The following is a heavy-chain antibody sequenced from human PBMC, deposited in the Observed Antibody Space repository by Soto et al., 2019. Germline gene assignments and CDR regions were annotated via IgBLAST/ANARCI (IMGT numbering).Heavy chain of an antibody. CDR2: MNPNNGNT. J-gene: IGHJ6*02. V-gene: IGHV1-8*01. CDR1: GYTFSSYD. D-gene: IGHD3-10*01. CDR3: ARVNYYGSGRYEDYHYYNGMDV. Sequence: ASVKVSCKASGYTFSSYDIHWVRQTTGQGLEWMGWMNPNNGNTGYAQKFQGRVTMTRDTSIRTAYMEVSSLRSEDTAVYFCARVNYYGSGRYEDYHYYNGMDVWGQGTTVTVSS.